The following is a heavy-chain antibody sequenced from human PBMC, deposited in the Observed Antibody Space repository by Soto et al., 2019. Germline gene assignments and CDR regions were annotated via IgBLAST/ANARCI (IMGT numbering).Heavy chain of an antibody. V-gene: IGHV1-18*04. J-gene: IGHJ6*02. Sequence: QGQLVQSGGEVTKPGASVKVSCNSSGYTFSSYVISWVRQAPGQGLEWMGWISPYSGHTKEAPKVQGRITLTTETSTGTAYMELMSLASDDTAVYYCARDRCTTAKCYTHHLDVWGQGTTVIVSS. CDR2: ISPYSGHT. CDR1: GYTFSSYV. D-gene: IGHD2-8*01. CDR3: ARDRCTTAKCYTHHLDV.